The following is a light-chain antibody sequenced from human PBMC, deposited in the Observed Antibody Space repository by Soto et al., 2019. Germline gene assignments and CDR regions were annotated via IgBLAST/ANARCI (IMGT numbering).Light chain of an antibody. J-gene: IGKJ5*01. CDR3: QQRSDWIT. V-gene: IGKV3-11*01. CDR1: QSVSNS. Sequence: IVVTQSPATLSLSPGERATLSCRASQSVSNSLAWFQQKPGQAPRLLIYDASNRATGIPARFSGSGSGTDFTLTISSLEPEDFAVYYCQQRSDWITFGQGTRLEIK. CDR2: DAS.